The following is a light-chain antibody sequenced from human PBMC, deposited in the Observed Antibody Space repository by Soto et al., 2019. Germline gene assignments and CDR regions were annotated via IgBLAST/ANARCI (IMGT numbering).Light chain of an antibody. Sequence: EKKVTKSPATXYVLVGSRPSLRWRASQSISDTLAWYQKKPGQAXRXXXYSASRGATGFQARFSGSGSGKEFTLTISSVQSEDFAVYYCQRDRSSHWTFGEGTQVDI. CDR2: SAS. V-gene: IGKV3-15*01. J-gene: IGKJ1*01. CDR1: QSISDT. CDR3: QRDRSSHWT.